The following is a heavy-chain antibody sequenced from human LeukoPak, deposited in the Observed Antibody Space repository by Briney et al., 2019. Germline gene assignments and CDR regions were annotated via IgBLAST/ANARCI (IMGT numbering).Heavy chain of an antibody. CDR3: ALQPRYFDWFLA. CDR2: IIPIFGTA. D-gene: IGHD3-9*01. Sequence: GASVKVSCKASGGTFSSCAINWVRQAPGQGLEWMGGIIPIFGTANYAQKFQGRVTITADESTSTAYMELSSLRSEDTAVYYCALQPRYFDWFLAWGQGTLVNVSS. V-gene: IGHV1-69*13. J-gene: IGHJ5*02. CDR1: GGTFSSCA.